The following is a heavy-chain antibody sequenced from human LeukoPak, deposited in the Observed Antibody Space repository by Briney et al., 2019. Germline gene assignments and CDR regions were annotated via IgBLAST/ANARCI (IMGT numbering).Heavy chain of an antibody. Sequence: TGGSLRLSCAASGFTFSSYWMSWVRQAPGKGLEWVANIKQDRSEKYYVDSVKGRFTIARDNAKNSLHLQMNSLRAEDTAVYYCARVRALRFLELIDYWGQGTLVTVSS. CDR2: IKQDRSEK. CDR1: GFTFSSYW. V-gene: IGHV3-7*01. CDR3: ARVRALRFLELIDY. D-gene: IGHD3-3*01. J-gene: IGHJ4*02.